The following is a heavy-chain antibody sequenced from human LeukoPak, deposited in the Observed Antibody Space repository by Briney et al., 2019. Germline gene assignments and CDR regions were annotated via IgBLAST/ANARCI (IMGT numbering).Heavy chain of an antibody. J-gene: IGHJ5*02. CDR3: ARPYYYDSRIDP. CDR1: GGSISSGDYY. CDR2: MYYSGST. D-gene: IGHD3-22*01. Sequence: SETLSLTCTVSGGSISSGDYYWSWIRQPPGKGLEWIAYMYYSGSTYYNPSLKSRITMSADTSKNQLSLKLSSVTAADTAVYYCARPYYYDSRIDPWGQEILVTVSS. V-gene: IGHV4-30-4*01.